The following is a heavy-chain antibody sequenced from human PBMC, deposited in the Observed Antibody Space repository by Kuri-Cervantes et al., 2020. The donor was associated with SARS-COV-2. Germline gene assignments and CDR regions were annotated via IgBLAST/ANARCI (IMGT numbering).Heavy chain of an antibody. CDR2: INYSGTT. J-gene: IGHJ4*02. CDR1: GGSFSNFH. CDR3: ARGGSMIVVRRYFDY. Sequence: TLSLTCGVYGGSFSNFHWNWVRQPPGKGLEWIGEINYSGTTNYNPSLKSRVTISVDTSKNQFSLKLSSVTAADTAVYYCARGGSMIVVRRYFDYWGQGTLVTVSS. D-gene: IGHD3-22*01. V-gene: IGHV4-34*01.